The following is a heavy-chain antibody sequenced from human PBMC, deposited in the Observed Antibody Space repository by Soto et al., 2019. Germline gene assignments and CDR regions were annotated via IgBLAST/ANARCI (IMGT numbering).Heavy chain of an antibody. D-gene: IGHD3-10*01. Sequence: QITLKESGPPLVRPAQTLTLTCAFSGFSLTTTRMGVAWIRQPPGKALDWLALIYWDDDNRYSPALKNRLTVSKDTSTNTAVRTNTNISPDDTGTYYCAHAGDFARRSLDRWGQGTLGTVSS. V-gene: IGHV2-5*02. CDR2: IYWDDDN. CDR1: GFSLTTTRMG. J-gene: IGHJ5*02. CDR3: AHAGDFARRSLDR.